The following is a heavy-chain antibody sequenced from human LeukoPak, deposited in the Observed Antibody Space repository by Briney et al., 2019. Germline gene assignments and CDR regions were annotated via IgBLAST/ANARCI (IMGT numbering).Heavy chain of an antibody. Sequence: GGSLRLSCAASGFTFSNFAMMWVRQAPGTGLQWVSTITGYGATFYADSVRGRFTIFRGTSMNTLFLQMNSLGAEDTAVYYCAKGAAAGKVDWFDPWGQGTLVTVSS. CDR3: AKGAAAGKVDWFDP. CDR1: GFTFSNFA. V-gene: IGHV3-23*01. D-gene: IGHD6-13*01. J-gene: IGHJ5*02. CDR2: ITGYGAT.